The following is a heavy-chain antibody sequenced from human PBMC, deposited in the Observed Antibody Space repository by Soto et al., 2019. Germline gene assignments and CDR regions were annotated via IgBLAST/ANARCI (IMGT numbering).Heavy chain of an antibody. CDR2: IYSSGSS. D-gene: IGHD6-13*01. V-gene: IGHV4-61*01. CDR1: GGSVSSGSYY. J-gene: IGHJ5*02. Sequence: SETLSLTCTVSGGSVSSGSYYWSWIRQPPGKGLEWIGYIYSSGSSNYNPSLKSRVTISVDTSKNQFSLKLSSVTAADTAVYYCARDRPGYSSSWYGTNWFDPWGQGTLVTVSS. CDR3: ARDRPGYSSSWYGTNWFDP.